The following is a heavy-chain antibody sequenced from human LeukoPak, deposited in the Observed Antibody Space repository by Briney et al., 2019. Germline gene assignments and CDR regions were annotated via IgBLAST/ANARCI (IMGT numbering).Heavy chain of an antibody. J-gene: IGHJ4*02. CDR1: GGSISSYY. Sequence: SQTLSLTCTVSGGSISSYYWSWIRQPPGKGLEWIGYINHSGTTNYNPYLKSRVTISVDTSKNQFSLKMSSVTAADTAVYFCAGTSTWLSFGYWGQGTLVTVSS. V-gene: IGHV4-59*08. CDR2: INHSGTT. CDR3: AGTSTWLSFGY. D-gene: IGHD1-1*01.